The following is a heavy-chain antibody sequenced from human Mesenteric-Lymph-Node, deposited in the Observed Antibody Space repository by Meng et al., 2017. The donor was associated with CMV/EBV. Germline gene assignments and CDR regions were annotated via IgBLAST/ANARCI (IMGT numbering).Heavy chain of an antibody. V-gene: IGHV4-39*07. CDR3: ARVAQRSFDI. J-gene: IGHJ3*02. CDR1: GGSISSSSYY. Sequence: SETLSLTCTVSGGSISSSSYYWGWIRQPPGKGLEWIGSIYYTGNTYHYSPSLKSRLTISVDTSMNHFSLRLRSVTAADTAIYYCARVAQRSFDIWGQGTMVTVSS. CDR2: IYYTGNTY. D-gene: IGHD4-17*01.